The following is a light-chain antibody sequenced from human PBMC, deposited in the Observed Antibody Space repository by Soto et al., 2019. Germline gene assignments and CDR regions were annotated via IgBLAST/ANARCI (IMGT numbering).Light chain of an antibody. CDR3: SSYTSSTIF. V-gene: IGLV2-14*01. J-gene: IGLJ1*01. CDR2: DVS. CDR1: SSDVGGYNY. Sequence: QSALAQPASVSGSPGQSITISCTGTSSDVGGYNYVSWYQQHPGKAPKLMIYDVSNRPSGVSNRFSGSKSGNTASLTISGLQAEEEADYYCSSYTSSTIFFGTGTKVTVL.